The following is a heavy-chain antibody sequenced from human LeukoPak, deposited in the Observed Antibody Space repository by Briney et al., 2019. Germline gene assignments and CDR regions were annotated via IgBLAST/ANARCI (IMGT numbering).Heavy chain of an antibody. D-gene: IGHD1-26*01. CDR2: IKQDGSEK. V-gene: IGHV3-7*01. CDR3: ARDRGIVGTTGYYYMDV. Sequence: GGSLRLSCAASGFSISGYWMSWVRQAPGKGLEWVANIKQDGSEKNYVDSVKGRFTISRDNAKNSLYLQMNSLRAEDTAVYYCARDRGIVGTTGYYYMDVWGKGTTVTVSS. CDR1: GFSISGYW. J-gene: IGHJ6*03.